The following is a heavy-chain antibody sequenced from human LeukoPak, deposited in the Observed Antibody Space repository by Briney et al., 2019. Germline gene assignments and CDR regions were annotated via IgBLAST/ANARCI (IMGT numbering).Heavy chain of an antibody. V-gene: IGHV4-39*01. CDR1: GGSISSSSYY. J-gene: IGHJ5*02. CDR2: IYYSGST. D-gene: IGHD5-18*01. Sequence: PSETLSLTCTVSGGSISSSSYYWGWIRQPPGKGLEWIGSIYYSGSTYYNPSLKSRVTISVDTSKNQFSLKLSSVTAADTAVYYCARGTATYNWFDPWGQGTLVTVSS. CDR3: ARGTATYNWFDP.